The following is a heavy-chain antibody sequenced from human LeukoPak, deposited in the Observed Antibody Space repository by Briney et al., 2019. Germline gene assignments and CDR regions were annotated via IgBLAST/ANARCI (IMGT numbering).Heavy chain of an antibody. CDR1: GFTFSSYC. V-gene: IGHV3-7*04. CDR3: ARGRGWGTFDI. D-gene: IGHD3-10*01. J-gene: IGHJ3*02. CDR2: IKQDGSER. Sequence: PGGSLSLSCAASGFTFSSYCMNWVRQSPGKGLEWVANIKQDGSERYYVDSVKGRFTTSRENAKNSLYLQMNSLRVGDTAVYYCARGRGWGTFDIWGQGKMFTVSS.